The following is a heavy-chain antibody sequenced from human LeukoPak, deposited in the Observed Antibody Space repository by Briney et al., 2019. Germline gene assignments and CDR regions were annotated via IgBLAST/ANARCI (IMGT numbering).Heavy chain of an antibody. J-gene: IGHJ5*02. CDR2: IYTSGST. Sequence: SETLSLTCTVSGGSISSYYWSWIRQPAGKGLGWIGRIYTSGSTNYNPSLKSRVTMSVDTSKNQFSLKLSSVTAADTAVYYCARGFFEFDPWGQGTLVTVSS. CDR1: GGSISSYY. V-gene: IGHV4-4*07. D-gene: IGHD2/OR15-2a*01. CDR3: ARGFFEFDP.